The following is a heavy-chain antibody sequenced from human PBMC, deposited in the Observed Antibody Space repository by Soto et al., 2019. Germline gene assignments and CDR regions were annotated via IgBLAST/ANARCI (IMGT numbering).Heavy chain of an antibody. CDR3: GRQPGHCGSTTCFGYYSVDV. Sequence: QLQLQESGPRLVKPSETLSLTCSVSGGSISTSSYSWGWIRQPPGKGLEWIGTIYYSGSTHYNPYHEVRVAISADTPNNQLSLRLSSVPAADTAVYYCGRQPGHCGSTTCFGYYSVDVGGQGTTVTVS. CDR2: IYYSGST. V-gene: IGHV4-39*01. J-gene: IGHJ6*02. D-gene: IGHD2-2*01. CDR1: GGSISTSSYS.